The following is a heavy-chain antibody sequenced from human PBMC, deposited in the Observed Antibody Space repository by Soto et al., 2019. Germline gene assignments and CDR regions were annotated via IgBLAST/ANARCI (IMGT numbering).Heavy chain of an antibody. J-gene: IGHJ6*02. D-gene: IGHD3-22*01. V-gene: IGHV3-30-3*01. CDR3: ARVSLYYDSSGYYYHDYYYGMDV. Sequence: GGSLRLSCAASGFTFSSYAMHWVRQAPGKGLEWVAVISYDGSNKYYADSVKGRFTISRDNSKNTLYLQMNSRRAEDTAVYYCARVSLYYDSSGYYYHDYYYGMDVWGQGTTVTVSS. CDR1: GFTFSSYA. CDR2: ISYDGSNK.